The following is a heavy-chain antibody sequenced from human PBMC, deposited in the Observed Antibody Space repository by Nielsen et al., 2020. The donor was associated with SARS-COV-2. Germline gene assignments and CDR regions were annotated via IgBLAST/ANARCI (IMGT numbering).Heavy chain of an antibody. J-gene: IGHJ4*02. D-gene: IGHD6-19*01. Sequence: GGSLRLSCAASGFTFYNYEMNWVRQAPGKGLEWVSYISDSGRTIYYADSVKGRFTISRDNAKNSLYLQMNSLRAEDTAVYYCTRDLGSSGWYGYWGQGTLVTVSS. CDR2: ISDSGRTI. V-gene: IGHV3-48*03. CDR3: TRDLGSSGWYGY. CDR1: GFTFYNYE.